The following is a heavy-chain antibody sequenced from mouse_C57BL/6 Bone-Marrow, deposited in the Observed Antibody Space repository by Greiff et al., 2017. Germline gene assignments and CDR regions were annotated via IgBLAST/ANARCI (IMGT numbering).Heavy chain of an antibody. V-gene: IGHV1-55*01. CDR3: ARWSYGSSLYAMDY. J-gene: IGHJ4*01. CDR1: GYTFTSYW. D-gene: IGHD1-1*01. Sequence: QVQLQQPGAELVKPGASVKMSCKASGYTFTSYWITWVKQRPGQGLEWIGDIYPGSGSTNYNEKFKSKATLTVDTSSSTAYMQLSSLTSEDSAVYYCARWSYGSSLYAMDYWGQGTSVTVSS. CDR2: IYPGSGST.